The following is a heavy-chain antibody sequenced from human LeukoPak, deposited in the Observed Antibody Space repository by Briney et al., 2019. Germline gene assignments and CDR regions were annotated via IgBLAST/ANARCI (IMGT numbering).Heavy chain of an antibody. CDR3: AGDYGDYVLDY. CDR1: GYTFTGYY. J-gene: IGHJ4*02. D-gene: IGHD4-17*01. Sequence: ASVRVSCKASGYTFTGYYMHWVRQAPGQGLEWMGRINPNSGGTNYAQKFQGRVTMTRDTSISTAYMEPSRLRSDDTAVYYCAGDYGDYVLDYWGQGTLVTVSS. CDR2: INPNSGGT. V-gene: IGHV1-2*06.